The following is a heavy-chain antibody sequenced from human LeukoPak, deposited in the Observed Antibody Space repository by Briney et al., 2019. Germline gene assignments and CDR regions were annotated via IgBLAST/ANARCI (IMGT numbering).Heavy chain of an antibody. Sequence: PGGSLRLSCAASGFTFSGYGMHWVRQAPGKGLEWVTGIAYDGSRKHYADSVKGRFTISRDNSKNTLYLQMSSLRAEDTAVYYCARDFGCSSISCSALVTDYWGQGTLVTVSS. D-gene: IGHD2-2*01. J-gene: IGHJ4*02. CDR3: ARDFGCSSISCSALVTDY. CDR1: GFTFSGYG. CDR2: IAYDGSRK. V-gene: IGHV3-30*03.